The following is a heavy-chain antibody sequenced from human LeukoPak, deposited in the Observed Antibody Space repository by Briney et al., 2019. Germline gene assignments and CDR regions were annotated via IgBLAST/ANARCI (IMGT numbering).Heavy chain of an antibody. J-gene: IGHJ4*02. D-gene: IGHD1-26*01. CDR2: ISGSGGST. CDR1: GFTFSSYA. CDR3: AKDRSRVVGAHYFDY. V-gene: IGHV3-23*01. Sequence: PGGSLRLSCAASGFTFSSYAMSWVHQAPGKGLEWVSAISGSGGSTYYADSVKGRFTISRDNSKNTLYLQMNSLRAEDTAVYYCAKDRSRVVGAHYFDYWGQGTLVTVSS.